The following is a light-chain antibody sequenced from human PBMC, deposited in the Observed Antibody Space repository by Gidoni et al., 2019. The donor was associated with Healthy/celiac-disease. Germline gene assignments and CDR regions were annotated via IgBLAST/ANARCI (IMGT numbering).Light chain of an antibody. CDR1: QSVSSSY. CDR2: GAS. Sequence: DIVLTQSPGTLSLSPGERATLSCRASQSVSSSYLAWYQQKPGQAPRLLIYGASSRATGSPDRFSGSGSGTDFTLTISRLEPEDVAVYYCQQYGSSPYTFGQGTKLEIK. CDR3: QQYGSSPYT. V-gene: IGKV3-20*01. J-gene: IGKJ2*01.